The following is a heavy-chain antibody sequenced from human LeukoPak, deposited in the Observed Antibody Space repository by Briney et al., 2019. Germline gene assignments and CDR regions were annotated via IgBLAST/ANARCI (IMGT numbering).Heavy chain of an antibody. J-gene: IGHJ4*02. CDR3: ARAWEAVAGNYGVVDY. V-gene: IGHV1-46*01. D-gene: IGHD4-17*01. CDR2: INPSGGST. Sequence: ASVKVSCKASGYTFTSYYMHWVRQAPGQGLEWMGIINPSGGSTSYAQKFRGRVTMTRDMSTSTVYMELNSLRSQDTAVYYCARAWEAVAGNYGVVDYWGQGTLVTVSS. CDR1: GYTFTSYY.